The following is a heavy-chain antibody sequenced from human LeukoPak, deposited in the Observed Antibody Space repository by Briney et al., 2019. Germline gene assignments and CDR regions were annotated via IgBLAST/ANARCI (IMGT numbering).Heavy chain of an antibody. V-gene: IGHV1-8*01. D-gene: IGHD2-2*01. CDR1: GYTFTSYD. CDR2: MNPNSGNT. Sequence: ASVKVSCKASGYTFTSYDINWVRQATGQGLEWMGWMNPNSGNTGYAQKFQGRVTMTRNTSISTAYMELSSLRPEDTAVYYCASIPAGYCSSTSCPFIYFDYWGQGTLVTVSS. J-gene: IGHJ4*02. CDR3: ASIPAGYCSSTSCPFIYFDY.